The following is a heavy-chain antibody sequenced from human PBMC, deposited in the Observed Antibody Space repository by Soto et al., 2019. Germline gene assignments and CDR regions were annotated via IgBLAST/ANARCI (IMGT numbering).Heavy chain of an antibody. CDR3: AREGGAYCGGDCYAFDP. Sequence: QVQLVQSGAEVKKPGSSVKVSCKASGGTFSSYAISWVRQAPGQGLEWMGGIIPIFGTANYAQKFQGRVTITADKSTSTAYMELSSLRSEDTAVYYCAREGGAYCGGDCYAFDPWGQGTLVTVSS. D-gene: IGHD2-21*02. J-gene: IGHJ5*02. V-gene: IGHV1-69*06. CDR1: GGTFSSYA. CDR2: IIPIFGTA.